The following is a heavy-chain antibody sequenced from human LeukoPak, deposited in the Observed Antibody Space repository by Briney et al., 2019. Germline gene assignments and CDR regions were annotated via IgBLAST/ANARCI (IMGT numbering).Heavy chain of an antibody. D-gene: IGHD5/OR15-5a*01. CDR1: GFTFSSYS. J-gene: IGHJ4*02. V-gene: IGHV3-21*04. CDR3: ARYPGLRSPFLDY. Sequence: GGSLRLSCAASGFTFSSYSMNWIRQAPGKGLEWVSSISSSTSYIYYADSVKGRFTISRDNAKNSLYLQMNSLRAEDTAVYYCARYPGLRSPFLDYWGQGTLVTVSS. CDR2: ISSSTSYI.